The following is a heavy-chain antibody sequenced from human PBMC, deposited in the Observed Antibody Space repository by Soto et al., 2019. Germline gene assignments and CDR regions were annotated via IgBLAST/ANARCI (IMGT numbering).Heavy chain of an antibody. CDR1: GGSISSYY. Sequence: QVQLRESGPGLVKPSETLSLTCTVSGGSISSYYWSWIRQPPGKGLEWIGYIYYSGSTNYNPSLKSRVTISLDTSKNQFSLKLNSVTAADPAVYYCARVPSSRDGNWFDPWGQGTLVTVSS. CDR3: ARVPSSRDGNWFDP. J-gene: IGHJ5*02. V-gene: IGHV4-59*01. CDR2: IYYSGST. D-gene: IGHD6-13*01.